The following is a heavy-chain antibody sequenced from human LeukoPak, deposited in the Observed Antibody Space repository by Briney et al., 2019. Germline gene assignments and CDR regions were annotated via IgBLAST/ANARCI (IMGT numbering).Heavy chain of an antibody. V-gene: IGHV3-7*01. D-gene: IGHD5-18*01. CDR2: IKQDGSEK. Sequence: PGGSLRLSCAASGFTFSSYWMSWVRQAPGKGLEWVANIKQDGSEKYYVDSVKGRVTISRDNAKNSLYLQMNSLGAEDTAVYYCNLGRYSYGFDYWGQGTLVTVSS. J-gene: IGHJ4*02. CDR3: NLGRYSYGFDY. CDR1: GFTFSSYW.